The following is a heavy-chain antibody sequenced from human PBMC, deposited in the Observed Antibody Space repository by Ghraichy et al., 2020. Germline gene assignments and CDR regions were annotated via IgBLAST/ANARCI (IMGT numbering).Heavy chain of an antibody. V-gene: IGHV3-74*01. J-gene: IGHJ4*02. CDR1: GFTFSNNW. CDR2: INSGGSAT. Sequence: GGSLRLSCAVSGFTFSNNWMIWVRQVPGKGPVWVSRINSGGSATSYADSVKGRFTVSRDNAKNMVYLQMNSLRAEDTAVYYCARDRMGVGDYWVQGTLVTVSS. D-gene: IGHD3-16*01. CDR3: ARDRMGVGDY.